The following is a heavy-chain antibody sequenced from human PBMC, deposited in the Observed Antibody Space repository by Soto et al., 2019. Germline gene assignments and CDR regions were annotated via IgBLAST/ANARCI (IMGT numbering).Heavy chain of an antibody. D-gene: IGHD5-12*01. CDR3: AHSDRYDLAWGY. V-gene: IGHV2-5*02. CDR2: IYWDDDK. CDR1: GFSLSTSGVG. J-gene: IGHJ4*02. Sequence: QITLKESGPTLVKPTQTLTLTCTFSGFSLSTSGVGVGWIRQPPGKALEWLALIYWDDDKRYSPSLKSSLTIPTHTSNTQLVLTITNMDPVDTATYYCAHSDRYDLAWGYWGQGTLVTVSS.